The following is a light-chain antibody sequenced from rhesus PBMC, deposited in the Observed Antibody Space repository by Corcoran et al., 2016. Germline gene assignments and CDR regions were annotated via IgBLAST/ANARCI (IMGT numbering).Light chain of an antibody. CDR2: DAS. CDR3: QHYYRTPYS. V-gene: IGKV1S17*01. J-gene: IGKJ2*01. Sequence: DIQMTQSPSSLSASVGDRVTITCRASQGITNDLAWYQPKPGEIPKLLLYDASSLERGIPSRFSGSGSGTDFTRTITSRQPEDFSIYYCQHYYRTPYSFGQGTKVGIK. CDR1: QGITND.